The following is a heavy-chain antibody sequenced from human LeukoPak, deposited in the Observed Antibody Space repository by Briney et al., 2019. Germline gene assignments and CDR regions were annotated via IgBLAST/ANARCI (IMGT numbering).Heavy chain of an antibody. CDR3: ARDAYGSGSYYPYY. Sequence: SETLSLTCTVSGGSISSGDYYWSWIRQPPGKGLEWIGYIYYSGSTYYNPSHKSRVTISVDTSKNQFSLKLSSVTAADTAVYYCARDAYGSGSYYPYYWGQGTLVTVSS. J-gene: IGHJ4*02. CDR2: IYYSGST. CDR1: GGSISSGDYY. D-gene: IGHD3-10*01. V-gene: IGHV4-30-4*02.